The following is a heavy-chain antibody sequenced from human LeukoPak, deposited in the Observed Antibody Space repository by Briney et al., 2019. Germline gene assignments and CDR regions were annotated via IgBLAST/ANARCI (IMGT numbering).Heavy chain of an antibody. CDR3: AREDELLNFSLYYYYYMDV. D-gene: IGHD4-23*01. CDR2: ISSSSSTI. CDR1: GFTFSSYS. J-gene: IGHJ6*03. V-gene: IGHV3-48*04. Sequence: GGPLRLSCAASGFTFSSYSMNWVRQAPGKGLEWVSYISSSSSTIYYADSVKGRFTISRDNAKNSLYLQMNSLRAEDTAVYYCAREDELLNFSLYYYYYMDVWDKGTTVTVSS.